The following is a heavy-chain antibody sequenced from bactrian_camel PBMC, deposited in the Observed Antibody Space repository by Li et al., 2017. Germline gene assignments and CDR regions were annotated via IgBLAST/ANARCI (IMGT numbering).Heavy chain of an antibody. J-gene: IGHJ4*01. V-gene: IGHV3-2*01. CDR3: GRVGHSGWPFEY. CDR1: GFTFSSYY. Sequence: QVQLVESGGGLVQPGGSLRLSCVAAGFTFSSYYMTWVRQAPGKGLESVSMISGGSEYIYSLDSVKGRFTISRDNWKNTLSLQINSLKPEDTAVYYCGRVGHSGWPFEYWGQGTQVTVS. D-gene: IGHD6*01. CDR2: ISGGSEYI.